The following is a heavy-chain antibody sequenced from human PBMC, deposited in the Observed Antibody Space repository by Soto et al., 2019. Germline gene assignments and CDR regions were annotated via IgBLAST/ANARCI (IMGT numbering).Heavy chain of an antibody. D-gene: IGHD3-10*01. CDR1: GGSISSGGYY. CDR3: ARDHYYGSGSYIHYYYGMDV. J-gene: IGHJ6*02. Sequence: QVQLQESGPGLVKPSQTLSLTCTVSGGSISSGGYYWSWIRQHPGKGLEWIGYIYYSGSTYYNPSLKSRLTISVDTSKNQFSLKLSSVTAADTAVYYCARDHYYGSGSYIHYYYGMDVWGQGTTVTVSS. CDR2: IYYSGST. V-gene: IGHV4-31*03.